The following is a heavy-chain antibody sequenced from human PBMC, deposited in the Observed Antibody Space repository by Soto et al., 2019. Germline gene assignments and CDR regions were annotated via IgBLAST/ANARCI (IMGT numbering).Heavy chain of an antibody. D-gene: IGHD5-12*01. J-gene: IGHJ5*02. V-gene: IGHV1-18*01. Sequence: ASVKVSCKASGYTFTSYYISWVRQAPGQGLEWMGWISAYNGNTNYPQKLQGRVTITRDTSASTAYMELSSLRSEDTAVYYCARDGYSGYDYDLYNWFDPWGQGTLVTVSS. CDR2: ISAYNGNT. CDR3: ARDGYSGYDYDLYNWFDP. CDR1: GYTFTSYY.